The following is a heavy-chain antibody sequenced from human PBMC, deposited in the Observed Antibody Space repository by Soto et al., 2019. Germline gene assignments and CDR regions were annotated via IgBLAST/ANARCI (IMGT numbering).Heavy chain of an antibody. CDR1: GGSISSSRYS. D-gene: IGHD3-16*01. V-gene: IGHV4-39*01. CDR2: IYYSGST. CDR3: ARRYANDCYFDY. J-gene: IGHJ4*02. Sequence: QLQLQESGPGLVKPSETLSLTCTVSGGSISSSRYSWGWVRQPPGKGLEWIGSIYYSGSTYYNPSPTSRVTISVDTSKNQFSLKLSSVTAADTAVYYCARRYANDCYFDYWGQGTLVTVSS.